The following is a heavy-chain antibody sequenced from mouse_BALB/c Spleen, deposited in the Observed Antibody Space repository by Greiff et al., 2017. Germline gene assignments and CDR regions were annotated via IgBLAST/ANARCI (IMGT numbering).Heavy chain of an antibody. V-gene: IGHV1-69*02. CDR2: IYPSDSYT. CDR1: GYTFTSYW. Sequence: VQLQQPGAELVRPGASVKLSCKASGYTFTSYWINWVKQRPGQGLEWIGNIYPSDSYTNYNQKFKDKATLTVDKSSSTAYMQLSSPTSEDSAVYYCTRSLITTVGPVFWGQGTTRTVSS. D-gene: IGHD1-1*01. J-gene: IGHJ2*01. CDR3: TRSLITTVGPVF.